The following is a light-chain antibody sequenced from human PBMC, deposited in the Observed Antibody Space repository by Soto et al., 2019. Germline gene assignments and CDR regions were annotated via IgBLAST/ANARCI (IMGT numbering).Light chain of an antibody. CDR3: QQTYSNAIT. Sequence: DIQMTQSPSSLSASVGDRVTITCRASQSIRSSLNWYQQKPGTAPNLLIYAASSLQSGVPSRFSGSGSGTDFTLTISSLQPEDFATYYCQQTYSNAITFGQGTRLEIK. CDR1: QSIRSS. V-gene: IGKV1-39*01. J-gene: IGKJ5*01. CDR2: AAS.